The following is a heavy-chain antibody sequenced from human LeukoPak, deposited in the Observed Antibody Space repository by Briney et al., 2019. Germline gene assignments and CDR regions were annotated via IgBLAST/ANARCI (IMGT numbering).Heavy chain of an antibody. Sequence: GGSLRLSCAASGFTFSSYGMHWVRQAPGKGLEWVAVISYDGSNKSYADSVKGRFTISRDNSKNTLYLQMNSLRAEDTAVYYCAKDRYYYDSSGYYPSWGQGTLVTVSS. CDR2: ISYDGSNK. D-gene: IGHD3-22*01. CDR3: AKDRYYYDSSGYYPS. V-gene: IGHV3-30*18. J-gene: IGHJ4*02. CDR1: GFTFSSYG.